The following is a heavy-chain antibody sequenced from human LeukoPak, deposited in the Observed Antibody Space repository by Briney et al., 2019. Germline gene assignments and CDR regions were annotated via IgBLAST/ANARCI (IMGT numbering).Heavy chain of an antibody. V-gene: IGHV4-61*02. CDR2: IYTSGST. CDR1: GGSISSGSYY. Sequence: SETLSLTCTVSGGSISSGSYYWSWIRQPAGKGLEWIGRIYTSGSTNYNPSLKSRVTISVDTSKNQFSLKLSSVTAADTAAYYCASGHYDFWRAPGDYWGQGTLVTVSS. CDR3: ASGHYDFWRAPGDY. J-gene: IGHJ4*02. D-gene: IGHD3-3*01.